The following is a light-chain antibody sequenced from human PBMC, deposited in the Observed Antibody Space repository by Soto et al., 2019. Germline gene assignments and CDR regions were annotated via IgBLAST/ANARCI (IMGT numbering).Light chain of an antibody. V-gene: IGKV3-20*01. CDR3: QHYGGSFT. Sequence: EIVLTQSPGTLSLSPGERATLSCRASESVSSVYLAWYQHKPGQAPRLLIFGASSRATVIPDRFSGSGSGTDFTLTISRLEPEDFAVYYCQHYGGSFTFGQGTRLEIK. CDR2: GAS. J-gene: IGKJ5*01. CDR1: ESVSSVY.